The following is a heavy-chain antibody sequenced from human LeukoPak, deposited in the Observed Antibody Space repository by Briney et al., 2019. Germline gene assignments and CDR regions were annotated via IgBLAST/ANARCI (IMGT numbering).Heavy chain of an antibody. CDR1: GYTFTGYY. CDR2: INPNSGGT. D-gene: IGHD2-21*02. Sequence: GASVKVSCKASGYTFTGYYMHWVRQALGQGLEWIGRINPNSGGTSYAQKFQGRVTMTGDTSISTAYMDLSKLRSDDTAVYYCARVGAGDCCFFNYWGQGTLVTVSS. CDR3: ARVGAGDCCFFNY. V-gene: IGHV1-2*06. J-gene: IGHJ4*02.